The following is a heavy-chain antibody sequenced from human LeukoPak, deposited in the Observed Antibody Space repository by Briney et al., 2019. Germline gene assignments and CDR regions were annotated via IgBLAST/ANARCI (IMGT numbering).Heavy chain of an antibody. J-gene: IGHJ1*01. Sequence: GGSLRLSCAASGFTFSSHAMHWVRQAPGKGLDWLAVISYDGNHKFYADSVNGRFTISRDNSKSTLYLQMNGLRGQDTAAYYCARGTVTTGTWYFQHWGQGTLVTVSS. CDR2: ISYDGNHK. CDR1: GFTFSSHA. V-gene: IGHV3-30-3*01. CDR3: ARGTVTTGTWYFQH. D-gene: IGHD1-1*01.